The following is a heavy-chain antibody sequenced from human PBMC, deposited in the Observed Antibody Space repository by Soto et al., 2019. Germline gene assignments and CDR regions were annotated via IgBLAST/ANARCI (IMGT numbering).Heavy chain of an antibody. Sequence: SETLSLTCTVSGGSISSYYWSWIRQPPGKGLEWIGYIYYSGSTNYNPSLKSRVTLSVDTSKNQFSLKLSSVTAADTAVYYCARYYGSANWFDPWGQGIQVTVSS. CDR1: GGSISSYY. D-gene: IGHD3-10*01. J-gene: IGHJ5*02. CDR3: ARYYGSANWFDP. V-gene: IGHV4-59*12. CDR2: IYYSGST.